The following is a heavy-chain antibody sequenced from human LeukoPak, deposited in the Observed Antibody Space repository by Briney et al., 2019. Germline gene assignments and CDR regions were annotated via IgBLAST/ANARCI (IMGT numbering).Heavy chain of an antibody. D-gene: IGHD2-21*02. Sequence: PGGSLRLSCAASGFTFSSYTMNWVRQAPGKGLEWVSSISGSGGSTYYADSVKGRFTISRDKSKNTLYLQMNSLRADDTAVYYCAKDCGGDCYSIDYWGQGTLVTVSS. J-gene: IGHJ4*02. CDR2: ISGSGGST. CDR3: AKDCGGDCYSIDY. CDR1: GFTFSSYT. V-gene: IGHV3-23*01.